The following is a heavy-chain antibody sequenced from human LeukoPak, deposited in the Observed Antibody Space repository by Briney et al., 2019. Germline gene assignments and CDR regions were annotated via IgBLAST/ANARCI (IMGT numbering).Heavy chain of an antibody. J-gene: IGHJ4*01. V-gene: IGHV3-33*01. CDR3: ARRLAAAGAGGSDY. CDR2: IWYDGSDK. CDR1: GFTLSSYG. Sequence: GGSPRLSCAASGFTLSSYGMHWVRQAPGKGLEWVAVIWYDGSDKYYADSVKGRFTISRDNSRNTLYLQMNSLRAEDTAVYFCARRLAAAGAGGSDYWGHGTLVTVSS. D-gene: IGHD6-13*01.